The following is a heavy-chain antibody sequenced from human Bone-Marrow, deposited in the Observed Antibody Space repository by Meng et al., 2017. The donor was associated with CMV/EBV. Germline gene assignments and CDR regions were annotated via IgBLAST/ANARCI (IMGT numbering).Heavy chain of an antibody. CDR1: GGSFSGYY. V-gene: IGHV4-34*01. J-gene: IGHJ4*02. CDR3: ASRLVAATSRVFDY. CDR2: INHSGST. D-gene: IGHD1-26*01. Sequence: SETLSLTCAVYGGSFSGYYWSWIRQPPGKGLEWIGEINHSGSTNYNPSLKSRVTISVDTSKNQFSLKLSSVTAADTAVYYCASRLVAATSRVFDYWGQGTLVTVSS.